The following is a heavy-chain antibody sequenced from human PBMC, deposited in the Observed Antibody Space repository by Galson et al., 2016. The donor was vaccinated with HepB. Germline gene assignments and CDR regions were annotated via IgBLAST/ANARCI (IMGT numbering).Heavy chain of an antibody. D-gene: IGHD4-23*01. CDR1: GFTFSDST. Sequence: SLRLSCAASGFTFSDSTVHWVRQASGKGLEWVGRIRNKANSYAAAYAASVKGRFTISRDDSKNTAYLQMNSLKTEDTAVYFCTRHLLYGGTSFDYWGQGTLVTVSS. CDR2: IRNKANSYAA. V-gene: IGHV3-73*01. CDR3: TRHLLYGGTSFDY. J-gene: IGHJ4*02.